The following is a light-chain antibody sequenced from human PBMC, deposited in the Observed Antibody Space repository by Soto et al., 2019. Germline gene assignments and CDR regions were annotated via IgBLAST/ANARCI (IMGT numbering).Light chain of an antibody. Sequence: QSVLTQPPSVSGAPGQRVTISCTGGSSNIGANYDVHWYQHLPGTAPKLLIYTNSNRPSGVPDRFSGSKSGTSASLAITGLQAEYEADYYCQSYDSSLSGYVVGTGTKVTVL. V-gene: IGLV1-40*01. CDR2: TNS. CDR1: SSNIGANYD. J-gene: IGLJ1*01. CDR3: QSYDSSLSGYV.